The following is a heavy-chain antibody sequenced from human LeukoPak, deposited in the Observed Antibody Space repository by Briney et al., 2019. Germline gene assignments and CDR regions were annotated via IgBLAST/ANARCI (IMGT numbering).Heavy chain of an antibody. CDR1: GGSISNYY. D-gene: IGHD5-12*01. Sequence: PSETLPLTCTVSGGSISNYYWSWIRQPPGRGLEWIGYIYHTGSTSYNPSLKSRVIMSVETSQNQFSLKVRSVTAADTAVYYCAREDSGYDYSPFYYWGQGILVTVSS. J-gene: IGHJ4*02. CDR2: IYHTGST. V-gene: IGHV4-59*01. CDR3: AREDSGYDYSPFYY.